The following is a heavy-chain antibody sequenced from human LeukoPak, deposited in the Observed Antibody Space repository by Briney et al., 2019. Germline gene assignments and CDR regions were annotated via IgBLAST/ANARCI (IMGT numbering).Heavy chain of an antibody. CDR3: SRGGSPPEARGDVFDI. J-gene: IGHJ3*02. CDR1: GLTFSSYW. Sequence: GGSLRLSCAASGLTFSSYWMHWVPQAPGKGRVWVSGINGDGSNTRYADSVKGRFTISRDNAKNSLYLQMNSLRAEDTAVYYCSRGGSPPEARGDVFDIWGQGTMVSVSS. CDR2: INGDGSNT. D-gene: IGHD1-26*01. V-gene: IGHV3-74*01.